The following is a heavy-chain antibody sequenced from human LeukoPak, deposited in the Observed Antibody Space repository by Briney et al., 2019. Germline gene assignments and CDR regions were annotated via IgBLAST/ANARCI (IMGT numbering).Heavy chain of an antibody. J-gene: IGHJ6*02. CDR3: ARALLRFLEWLPYYYYGMDV. V-gene: IGHV3-66*01. D-gene: IGHD3-3*01. CDR1: GFTFSSNY. CDR2: IYSGGST. Sequence: GGSLRLSCAASGFTFSSNYMSWVRQAPGKGLEWVSVIYSGGSTYYADSVKGRFTISRDNSKNTLYLQMNSLRAEDTAVYYCARALLRFLEWLPYYYYGMDVWGQGTTVTVSS.